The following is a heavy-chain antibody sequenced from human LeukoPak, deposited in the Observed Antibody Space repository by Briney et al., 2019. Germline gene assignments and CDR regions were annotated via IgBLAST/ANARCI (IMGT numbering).Heavy chain of an antibody. J-gene: IGHJ6*02. V-gene: IGHV3-23*01. Sequence: GGSLRLSCAAFGFTFSSYAMNWVRQAPGKGLEWVSAISGSGGITYYADSVKGRFTISRDNSKDTLYLQINSLRAEDTALYYCAKDENPGPYYYAMDVWGQGTTVTVSS. CDR2: ISGSGGIT. CDR1: GFTFSSYA. CDR3: AKDENPGPYYYAMDV.